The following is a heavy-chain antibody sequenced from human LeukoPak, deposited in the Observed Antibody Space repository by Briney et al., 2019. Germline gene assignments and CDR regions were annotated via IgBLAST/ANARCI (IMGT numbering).Heavy chain of an antibody. D-gene: IGHD2-15*01. V-gene: IGHV1-18*01. Sequence: ASVKVSCKASGYTFTSYGISWVRQAPGQGLEWMGWISAYNGNTNYAQKLQGRVTMTTDTSTSTAYMELRRLRSDDTAVYYCARDKETYCSGGSCYSDGFDYWGQGTLVTVSS. J-gene: IGHJ4*02. CDR2: ISAYNGNT. CDR1: GYTFTSYG. CDR3: ARDKETYCSGGSCYSDGFDY.